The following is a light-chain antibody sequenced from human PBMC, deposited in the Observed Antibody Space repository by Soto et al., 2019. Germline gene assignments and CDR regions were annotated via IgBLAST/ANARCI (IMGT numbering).Light chain of an antibody. V-gene: IGLV2-14*01. CDR2: DVS. CDR1: SSDVGGYNC. J-gene: IGLJ1*01. CDR3: SSYTSSNTYV. Sequence: QSVLTQPASVYGSPGESIPISCTGTSSDVGGYNCVSWYQQHPGKAPKLMIYDVSNRPSGVSNRFSGSKSGNTASLTISGLQAEDEADYYCSSYTSSNTYVFGTGTKVTVL.